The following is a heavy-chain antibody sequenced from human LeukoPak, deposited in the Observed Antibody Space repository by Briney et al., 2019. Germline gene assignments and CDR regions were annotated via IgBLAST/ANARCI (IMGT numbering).Heavy chain of an antibody. CDR1: GYTFTGYY. D-gene: IGHD2-21*01. CDR3: ARGDGPGWFDP. J-gene: IGHJ5*02. CDR2: INPNSGGT. V-gene: IGHV1-2*02. Sequence: GASVKVSCKASGYTFTGYYMHWVRQAPGQGLEWMGWINPNSGGTNYAQTFQGRVTMTRDTSISTAYMELSRLRSDDTAVYYCARGDGPGWFDPWGQGTLVTVSS.